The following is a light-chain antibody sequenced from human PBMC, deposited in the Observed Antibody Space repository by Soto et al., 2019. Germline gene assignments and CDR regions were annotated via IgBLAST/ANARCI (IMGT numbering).Light chain of an antibody. Sequence: QSSLTQPASVSRYPGQSITISCTGSSSDVGGYNYVSWYQQHPGKVPKLMIYDVSSRPSWVSIRFSGSKSGNTASLTISGLQAEDEGDYYCSSYSDTNAPVVFGGGTQLTVL. V-gene: IGLV2-14*03. CDR3: SSYSDTNAPVV. J-gene: IGLJ3*02. CDR2: DVS. CDR1: SSDVGGYNY.